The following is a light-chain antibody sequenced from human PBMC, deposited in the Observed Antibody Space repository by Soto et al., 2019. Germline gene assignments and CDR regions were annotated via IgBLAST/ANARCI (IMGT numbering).Light chain of an antibody. V-gene: IGKV4-1*01. Sequence: DSLLTQSPDSLAVSLGERATINCKSSQSVLYSSNNKNYLAWYQQKPGQPPKLLIYWASTRESGVPDRFSGSGSGTDFTLTISSLQAEDVAVYYCQQYYSTPITFGQGTRLEVK. CDR2: WAS. CDR1: QSVLYSSNNKNY. J-gene: IGKJ5*01. CDR3: QQYYSTPIT.